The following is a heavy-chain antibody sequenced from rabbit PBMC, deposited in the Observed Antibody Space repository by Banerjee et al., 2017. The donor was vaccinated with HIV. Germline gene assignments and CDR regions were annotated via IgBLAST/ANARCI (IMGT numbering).Heavy chain of an antibody. D-gene: IGHD1-1*01. CDR3: ARGGYYTDYVGYGSLNL. J-gene: IGHJ4*01. CDR2: INTGYGST. CDR1: GFSLSNYS. V-gene: IGHV1S47*01. Sequence: QQQLEESGGGLVQPEGSLTLTCTVSGFSLSNYSMSWVRQAPGKGLEWIGYINTGYGSTDYGSWVNGRFTISKGTSLNTVDLRMTSLTAADTATYFCARGGYYTDYVGYGSLNLWGPGTLVTVS.